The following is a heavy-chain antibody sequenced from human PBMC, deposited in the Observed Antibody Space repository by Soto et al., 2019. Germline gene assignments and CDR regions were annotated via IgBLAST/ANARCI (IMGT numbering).Heavy chain of an antibody. CDR3: ARDDSGYSGSHYIDYFNF. CDR1: GNTVRDYA. V-gene: IGHV1-3*01. CDR2: IQGGNDNT. J-gene: IGHJ4*02. D-gene: IGHD1-26*01. Sequence: QVQLVQSGAELKKPGASVRVSCKASGNTVRDYAIHWLRQAPGHSLEWMGWIQGGNDNTYYSEHFQGRLSFTRGTSPGTTYMDLSGLTSEDTAIYFCARDDSGYSGSHYIDYFNFWGQGTLVTVSS.